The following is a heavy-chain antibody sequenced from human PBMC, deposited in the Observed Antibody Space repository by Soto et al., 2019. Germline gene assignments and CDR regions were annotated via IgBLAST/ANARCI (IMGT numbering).Heavy chain of an antibody. CDR1: GYTFTGYY. Sequence: ASVKVSCKASGYTFTGYYMHWVRQAPGQGLEWMGWINPNSGGTNYAQKFQGWVTMTRDTSISTAYMELSRLRSDDTAVYYCARGGGYCSGGSCYEALDYYYYYMDVWGKGTTVTVSS. J-gene: IGHJ6*03. D-gene: IGHD2-15*01. CDR3: ARGGGYCSGGSCYEALDYYYYYMDV. V-gene: IGHV1-2*04. CDR2: INPNSGGT.